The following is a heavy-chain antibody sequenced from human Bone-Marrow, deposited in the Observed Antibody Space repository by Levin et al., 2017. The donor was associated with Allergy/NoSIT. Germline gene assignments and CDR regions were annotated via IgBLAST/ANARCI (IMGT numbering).Heavy chain of an antibody. V-gene: IGHV3-23*01. J-gene: IGHJ4*02. CDR3: AKGSSGWFQEMDS. Sequence: GGSLRLSCTASGFTFYTSAMTWVRQAPGKALGRVSAIGGSGDITSYADSVKGRFTVSRDNSKNMLFLQMDSLRVEDTAFYYCAKGSSGWFQEMDSWGQGILVTVSS. CDR2: IGGSGDIT. CDR1: GFTFYTSA. D-gene: IGHD6-19*01.